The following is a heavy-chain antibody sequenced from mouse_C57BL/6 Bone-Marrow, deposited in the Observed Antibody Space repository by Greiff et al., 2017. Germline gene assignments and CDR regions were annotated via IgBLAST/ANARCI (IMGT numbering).Heavy chain of an antibody. V-gene: IGHV1-75*01. CDR1: GYTFTDYY. D-gene: IGHD2-10*02. J-gene: IGHJ2*01. CDR2: IFPGSGST. Sequence: QVQLQQSGPELVKPGASVKISCKASGYTFTDYYINWVKQRPGQGLEWIGWIFPGSGSTYYNEKFKGKATLTVDKSSSKAYMLLSSLTSEDSAVYFCARSYAYYFDYWGQGTTLTVSS. CDR3: ARSYAYYFDY.